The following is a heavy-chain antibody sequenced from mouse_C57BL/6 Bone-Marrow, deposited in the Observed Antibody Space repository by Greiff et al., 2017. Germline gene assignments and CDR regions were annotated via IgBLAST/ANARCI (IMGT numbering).Heavy chain of an antibody. CDR2: IYPRDGST. Sequence: VQLQQSGPELVKPGASVKLSCKASGYTYTSYAINWVKQRPGQGLEWIGWIYPRDGSTKYNEKFKGKAILTVETSSSTAYMERQRLTSGDSAVYFCARYYGSGLYYAVEYWGQGTSVSVS. CDR3: ARYYGSGLYYAVEY. CDR1: GYTYTSYA. J-gene: IGHJ4*01. D-gene: IGHD1-1*01. V-gene: IGHV1-85*01.